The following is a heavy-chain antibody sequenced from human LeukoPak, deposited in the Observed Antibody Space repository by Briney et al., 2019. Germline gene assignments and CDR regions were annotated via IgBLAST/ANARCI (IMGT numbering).Heavy chain of an antibody. V-gene: IGHV3-21*01. J-gene: IGHJ6*03. CDR3: AREGYYDFWSGYQTHYYYYYMDV. CDR2: ISSSSSYI. Sequence: GGSLRLSCAASGFTFSSYSMDWVRQAPGKGLEWVSSISSSSSYIYYADSVKGRFTISRDNAKNSLYLQMNSLRAEDTAVYYCAREGYYDFWSGYQTHYYYYYMDVWGKGTTVTVSS. CDR1: GFTFSSYS. D-gene: IGHD3-3*01.